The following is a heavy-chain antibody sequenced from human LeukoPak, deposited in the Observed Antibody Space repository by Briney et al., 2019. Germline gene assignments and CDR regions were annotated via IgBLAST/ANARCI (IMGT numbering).Heavy chain of an antibody. J-gene: IGHJ4*02. Sequence: GGSLRLSCAASGFTFSSYSMNWVRQAPGKGLEWVSSISSSSSYIYYADSVKGRFTISRDNAKNSLYLQMNSLRAEDTAVYYCANIPVDTAMVYLGYWGQGTLVTVSS. CDR2: ISSSSSYI. CDR3: ANIPVDTAMVYLGY. V-gene: IGHV3-21*04. D-gene: IGHD5-18*01. CDR1: GFTFSSYS.